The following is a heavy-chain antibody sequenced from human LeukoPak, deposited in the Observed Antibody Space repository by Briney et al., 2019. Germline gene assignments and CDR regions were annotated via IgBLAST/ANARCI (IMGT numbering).Heavy chain of an antibody. V-gene: IGHV4-38-2*02. Sequence: SETLSLTCTVSGNSISSAYYWGWIRQPPGKGLEWIGSIYPDGSTYYNPSLKSRVTISVDTSKNQFSLKLSSVTAADTAVYYCARSGSGYLRYYFDYWGQGTLVTVSS. CDR3: ARSGSGYLRYYFDY. CDR2: IYPDGST. CDR1: GNSISSAYY. D-gene: IGHD5-12*01. J-gene: IGHJ4*02.